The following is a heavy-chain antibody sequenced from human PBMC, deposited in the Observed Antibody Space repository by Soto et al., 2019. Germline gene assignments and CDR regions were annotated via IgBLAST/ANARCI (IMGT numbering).Heavy chain of an antibody. D-gene: IGHD3-3*01. CDR2: ISGYNGNT. Sequence: QVQLVQSGGEVKKPGASVKVSCKTSGYSFTTYGISWVRQAPGQGLEWMGWISGYNGNTHYAQKFQGRVSMTTDTSTSTAYMELRSLRSDDTAVYYCAKESLFSMGLDQWGQGTLVTVSS. J-gene: IGHJ4*02. CDR3: AKESLFSMGLDQ. V-gene: IGHV1-18*01. CDR1: GYSFTTYG.